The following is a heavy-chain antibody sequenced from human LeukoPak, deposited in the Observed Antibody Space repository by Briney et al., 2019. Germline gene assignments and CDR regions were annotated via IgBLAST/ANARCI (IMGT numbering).Heavy chain of an antibody. V-gene: IGHV1-8*01. Sequence: ASVKVSCKASGYTFTSYDINWVRQATGQGLEWMGWMNPNSGNTGYAQKFQGRVTVTRSTSISTAYMELSSLRSEDTAVYYCARRTRITRNWFDPWGQGTLVTVSS. CDR3: ARRTRITRNWFDP. CDR2: MNPNSGNT. CDR1: GYTFTSYD. J-gene: IGHJ5*02. D-gene: IGHD3-3*01.